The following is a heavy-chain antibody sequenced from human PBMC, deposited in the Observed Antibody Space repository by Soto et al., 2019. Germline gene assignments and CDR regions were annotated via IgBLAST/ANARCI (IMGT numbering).Heavy chain of an antibody. D-gene: IGHD1-1*01. J-gene: IGHJ4*02. CDR1: GYDFTTYG. CDR3: ARRRYGDY. CDR2: ISAQNGNT. V-gene: IGHV1-18*01. Sequence: QVHLVQSVAEVKKSGASVKVSCKGSGYDFTTYGITWVRQAPGQGLEWNAWISAQNGNTDYAQKLQGRVTVTRDTSTTTAYMELRRLRSDDTAVYYCARRRYGDYWGQGALVTVS.